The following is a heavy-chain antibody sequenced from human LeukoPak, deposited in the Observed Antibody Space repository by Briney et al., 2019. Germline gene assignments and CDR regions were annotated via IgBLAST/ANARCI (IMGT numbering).Heavy chain of an antibody. CDR3: ARGVLHAFDI. D-gene: IGHD6-13*01. CDR2: IIPIFGTA. CDR1: GYTFTSYF. V-gene: IGHV1-69*13. Sequence: ASVKVSCKASGYTFTSYFIHWVRQAPGQGLEWMGGIIPIFGTANYAQKFQGRVTITADESTSTAYMELSSLRSEDTAVYYCARGVLHAFDIWGQGTMVTVSS. J-gene: IGHJ3*02.